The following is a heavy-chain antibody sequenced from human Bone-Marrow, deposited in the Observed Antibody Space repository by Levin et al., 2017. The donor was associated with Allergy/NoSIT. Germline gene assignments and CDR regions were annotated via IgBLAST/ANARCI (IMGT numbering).Heavy chain of an antibody. CDR1: GGSISSSGYH. CDR2: ISYGGST. CDR3: ARLDGYSFDY. V-gene: IGHV4-31*03. J-gene: IGHJ4*02. D-gene: IGHD1-1*01. Sequence: SCTVSGGSISSSGYHWTWIRQYPNKGLEWIGYISYGGSTYFNPSLKSRLTMSIDTSEQHFSLNLTSVSAADTAIYYCARLDGYSFDYWGQGALVTVSS.